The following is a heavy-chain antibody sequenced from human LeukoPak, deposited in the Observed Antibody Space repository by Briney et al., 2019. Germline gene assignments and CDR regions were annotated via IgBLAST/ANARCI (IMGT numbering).Heavy chain of an antibody. Sequence: GGSLRFSCAASGFTFSRYWMHWVRQGPGKGLVWVSRINSDGSSTSYADSVKGRFTISRDNAKNTLYLQMNSLRAEDTAVYYCAREYSTGFDPWGQGTLVTVSS. CDR2: INSDGSST. J-gene: IGHJ5*02. CDR1: GFTFSRYW. V-gene: IGHV3-74*01. CDR3: AREYSTGFDP. D-gene: IGHD2-15*01.